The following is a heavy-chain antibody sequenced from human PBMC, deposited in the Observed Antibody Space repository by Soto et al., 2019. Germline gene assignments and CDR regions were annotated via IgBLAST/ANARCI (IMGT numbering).Heavy chain of an antibody. Sequence: GGSLRLSCAASGFTFSSYGMHWVRQAPGKGLEWVAVIWYDGSNKYYADSVKGRFTISRDNSKNTLYLQMNSLRAEDTAVYYCARDRELAVAYVTYYFDYWGQGTLVTVSS. CDR1: GFTFSSYG. D-gene: IGHD6-19*01. V-gene: IGHV3-33*01. J-gene: IGHJ4*02. CDR3: ARDRELAVAYVTYYFDY. CDR2: IWYDGSNK.